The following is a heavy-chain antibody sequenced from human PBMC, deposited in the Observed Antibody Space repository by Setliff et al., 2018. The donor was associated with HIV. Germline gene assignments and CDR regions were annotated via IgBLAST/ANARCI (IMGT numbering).Heavy chain of an antibody. CDR2: FDPEYDKT. CDR1: GYTLTELS. J-gene: IGHJ3*02. D-gene: IGHD3-22*01. CDR3: ATRAYDSSGYLRSRVSGAALDI. Sequence: GASVKVSCKVSGYTLTELSIHWVRQAPGKGLEWMGGFDPEYDKTFYAQKFQGRVTMSEDTSTDTAYMELTSLRSEDTAVYYCATRAYDSSGYLRSRVSGAALDIWGQGTMVTVSS. V-gene: IGHV1-24*01.